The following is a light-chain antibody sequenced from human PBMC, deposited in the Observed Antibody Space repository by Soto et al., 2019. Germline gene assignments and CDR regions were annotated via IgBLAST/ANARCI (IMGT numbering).Light chain of an antibody. V-gene: IGLV1-51*01. CDR1: SSNIGNHY. CDR3: GTWDSSLSAAV. J-gene: IGLJ2*01. CDR2: DSN. Sequence: QSVLTQPPSVSAAPGQTVTISCSGSSSNIGNHYVSWYQQLPGTAPKLLIYDSNKRPSGIPDRFSGSKSGTSATLGITGLQTGDEADYYCGTWDSSLSAAVFGGGTKLTVL.